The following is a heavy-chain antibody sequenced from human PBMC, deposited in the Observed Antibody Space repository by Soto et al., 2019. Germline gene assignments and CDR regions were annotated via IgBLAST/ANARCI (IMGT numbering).Heavy chain of an antibody. CDR2: IKSKTDGGTT. J-gene: IGHJ4*02. CDR3: TTGQDYVWGSYRYTGPYDY. CDR1: GFTFSNAW. V-gene: IGHV3-15*07. Sequence: GESLKISCAASGFTFSNAWMNWVRQAPGKGLEWVGRIKSKTDGGTTDYAAPVKGRFTISRDDSKNTLYLQMNSLKTEDTAVYYCTTGQDYVWGSYRYTGPYDYWGQGTLVTVSS. D-gene: IGHD3-16*02.